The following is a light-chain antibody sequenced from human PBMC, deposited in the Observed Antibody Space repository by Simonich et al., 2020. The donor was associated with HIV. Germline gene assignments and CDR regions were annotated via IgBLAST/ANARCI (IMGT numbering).Light chain of an antibody. J-gene: IGKJ4*01. Sequence: DILMTQSPSTLSASVGDRVTITCRASQSISSYLNWYQQKPGKAPKLLIFDASNLETVVPSRFSGSASGTDFTFAISSLQPEDIATYFCQQYHNVPLTFAGGTKVEIK. CDR1: QSISSY. CDR3: QQYHNVPLT. CDR2: DAS. V-gene: IGKV1-33*01.